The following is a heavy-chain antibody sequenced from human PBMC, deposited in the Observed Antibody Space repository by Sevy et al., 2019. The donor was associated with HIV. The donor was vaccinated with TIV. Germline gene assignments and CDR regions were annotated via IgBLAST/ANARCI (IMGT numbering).Heavy chain of an antibody. CDR1: GYTLTELS. D-gene: IGHD3-22*01. CDR2: FDPEDGKT. Sequence: ASVKVSCKVSGYTLTELSIDWVRQAPGKGLEWLVTFDPEDGKTIYAQNFQGRVTMTEDTSTDTTYMELSSLRSEDTAVSYCASTRDYYDSSGYYFDYWGQGTLVTVSS. CDR3: ASTRDYYDSSGYYFDY. V-gene: IGHV1-24*01. J-gene: IGHJ4*02.